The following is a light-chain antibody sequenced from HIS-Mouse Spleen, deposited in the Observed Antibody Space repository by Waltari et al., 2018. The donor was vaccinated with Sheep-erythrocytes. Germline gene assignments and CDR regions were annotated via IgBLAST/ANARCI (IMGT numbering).Light chain of an antibody. CDR1: SSDVGRYNF. J-gene: IGLJ3*02. Sequence: QSALNQPASGSGSPGQSITIPCTGTSSDVGRYNFLSWYQQHPGKAPKLMIYDASKRPSGVSNRFSGSKSGNTASLTISGLQAEDEADYYCCSYAGSSTWVFGGGTKLTVL. CDR3: CSYAGSSTWV. CDR2: DAS. V-gene: IGLV2-23*01.